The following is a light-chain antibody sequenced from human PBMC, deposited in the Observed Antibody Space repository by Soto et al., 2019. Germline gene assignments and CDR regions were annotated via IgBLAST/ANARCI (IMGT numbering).Light chain of an antibody. CDR2: AAA. J-gene: IGKJ4*01. V-gene: IGKV1-6*02. CDR3: LQDHNSPLT. Sequence: AIQMAQSPSSLSASVGDRVTITCRASQGIGNDVGWFQQKPGQAPKLLIYAAATLQSGVPSRFSGSRSGTDFTLPISSLQPEDFATYYCLQDHNSPLTFGGGTKVEIK. CDR1: QGIGND.